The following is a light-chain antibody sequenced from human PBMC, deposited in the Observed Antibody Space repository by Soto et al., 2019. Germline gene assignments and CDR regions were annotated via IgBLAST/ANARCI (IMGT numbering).Light chain of an antibody. V-gene: IGKV3-20*01. Sequence: ENVLTQSPGTLSLSPGERATLSCRASQSVCRNYLVWYQQRPGPAPRVLIYAASSRATGIPDRFSGSGSGTDFTLSISRLEPEDFAVYYCQQNASSPLTFCGGTKVEVK. CDR2: AAS. CDR1: QSVCRNY. J-gene: IGKJ4*01. CDR3: QQNASSPLT.